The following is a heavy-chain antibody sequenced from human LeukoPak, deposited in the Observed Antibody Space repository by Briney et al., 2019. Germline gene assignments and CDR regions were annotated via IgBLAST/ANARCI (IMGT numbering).Heavy chain of an antibody. CDR3: ARGPILHSSSWTRGSFGY. J-gene: IGHJ4*02. V-gene: IGHV4-39*07. CDR2: IYYSGST. Sequence: SETLSLTCTVSGGSISSSSYYWGWIRQPPGKGLEWIGSIYYSGSTYYNPSLKSRVTISVDTSKNQFSLKLSSVTAADTAVYYCARGPILHSSSWTRGSFGYWGQGTLVTVSS. CDR1: GGSISSSSYY. D-gene: IGHD6-13*01.